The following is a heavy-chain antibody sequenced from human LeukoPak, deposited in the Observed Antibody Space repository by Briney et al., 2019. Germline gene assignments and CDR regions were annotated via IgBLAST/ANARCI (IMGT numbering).Heavy chain of an antibody. Sequence: GASVKVSCKASGYTFTSYGISWVRQAPGQGLEWRGWISAYNGNTNYAQKLQGRVTMTTDTSTSTAYMELRSLRSDDTAVYYCARPRSYSGGSWFDPWGQGTLVTVSS. CDR2: ISAYNGNT. CDR3: ARPRSYSGGSWFDP. J-gene: IGHJ5*02. CDR1: GYTFTSYG. D-gene: IGHD5-12*01. V-gene: IGHV1-18*01.